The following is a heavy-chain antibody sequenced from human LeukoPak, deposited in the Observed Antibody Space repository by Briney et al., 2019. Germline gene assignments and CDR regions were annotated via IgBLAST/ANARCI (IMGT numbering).Heavy chain of an antibody. D-gene: IGHD6-19*01. Sequence: ASVKVSCKASGYTFTSHYMYWVRQAPGQGLEWMGVINPSGGSTTYAQKFQGRVTLTRDTSTRTVYMELGSLRSDDTAVYYCARQGGYSSAIGMGYWGQGTLVTVSS. J-gene: IGHJ4*02. CDR1: GYTFTSHY. CDR2: INPSGGST. V-gene: IGHV1-46*01. CDR3: ARQGGYSSAIGMGY.